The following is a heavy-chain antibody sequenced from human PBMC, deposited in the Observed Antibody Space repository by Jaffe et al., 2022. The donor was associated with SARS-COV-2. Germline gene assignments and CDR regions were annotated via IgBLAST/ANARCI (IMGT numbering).Heavy chain of an antibody. D-gene: IGHD3-10*01. CDR2: IGGSGDTT. CDR3: AKDRGGLIDTNTIDY. V-gene: IGHV3-23*01. J-gene: IGHJ4*02. Sequence: EVQLLESGGGLVQPGGSLRLSCAAPGFTFRSYAMSWVRQAPGKGLEWVSGIGGSGDTTHYADSVKGRFTISRDNSKNTLYLQMNSLRAEDTAVYYCAKDRGGLIDTNTIDYWGQGTLVTVST. CDR1: GFTFRSYA.